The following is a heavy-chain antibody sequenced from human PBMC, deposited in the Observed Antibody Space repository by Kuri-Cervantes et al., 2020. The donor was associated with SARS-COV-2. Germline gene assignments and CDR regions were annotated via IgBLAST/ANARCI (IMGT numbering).Heavy chain of an antibody. CDR3: ARAGYCSSTSCYYCYCYYMDV. V-gene: IGHV3-48*01. CDR1: GFTFSSYS. Sequence: GESLKISCAASGFTFSSYSMNWVRQAPGKGLEWVSYISSSSSTIYYADSVKGRFTISRDNAKNSLYLQMNSLRAEDTAVYYCARAGYCSSTSCYYCYCYYMDVWGKGTTVTVSS. D-gene: IGHD2-2*01. CDR2: ISSSSSTI. J-gene: IGHJ6*03.